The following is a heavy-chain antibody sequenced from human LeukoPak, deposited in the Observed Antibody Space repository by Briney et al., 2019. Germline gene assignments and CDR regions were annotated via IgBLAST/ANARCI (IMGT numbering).Heavy chain of an antibody. CDR3: ARDRQLGWFGP. D-gene: IGHD3-16*01. CDR2: IHSDGLA. J-gene: IGHJ5*02. V-gene: IGHV4-61*02. CDR1: GDSISSGNYF. Sequence: SETLSLTCTVSGDSISSGNYFWAWIRQSAGKGLEWIRRIHSDGLANSNPSLRSRVTISVDTSNNQFSLKVKSVTAADTATYYCARDRQLGWFGPWGQGILVSVSS.